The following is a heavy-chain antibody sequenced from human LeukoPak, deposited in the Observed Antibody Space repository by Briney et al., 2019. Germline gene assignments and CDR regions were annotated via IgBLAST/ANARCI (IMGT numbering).Heavy chain of an antibody. CDR3: GKGVATIPPYYYYMDV. Sequence: GRSLRLSCAASGFTFSRYAMHWVRQAPGKGLEWVALISYDGTNKYYTDSVRGRFTISRDNSKNTLYLQMNSLRAEDTAVYYCGKGVATIPPYYYYMDVWGKGTTVTVSS. V-gene: IGHV3-30-3*01. CDR1: GFTFSRYA. J-gene: IGHJ6*03. CDR2: ISYDGTNK. D-gene: IGHD5-12*01.